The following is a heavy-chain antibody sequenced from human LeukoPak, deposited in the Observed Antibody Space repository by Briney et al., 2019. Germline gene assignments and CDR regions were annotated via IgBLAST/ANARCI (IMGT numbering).Heavy chain of an antibody. Sequence: GGSLRLSCAASGFTFSSYWMSWVRQAPGKGLEWVANIKQDGSEKYYVDSVKGRFTISRDNAKNSLYLQMNSLRAEDTALYYCAKGPLIEVAGTTWDYWGQGTLVTVSS. J-gene: IGHJ4*02. D-gene: IGHD6-19*01. V-gene: IGHV3-7*03. CDR3: AKGPLIEVAGTTWDY. CDR1: GFTFSSYW. CDR2: IKQDGSEK.